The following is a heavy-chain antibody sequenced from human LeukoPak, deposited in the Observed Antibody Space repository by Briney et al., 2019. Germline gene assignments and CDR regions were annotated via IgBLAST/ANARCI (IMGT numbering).Heavy chain of an antibody. J-gene: IGHJ4*02. CDR3: AKDQTGTFRDY. CDR2: IRYDGTNK. Sequence: GGSLRLSCAASGFTFSTLGIHWVRQAPGRRLEWVAFIRYDGTNKFYADSVKGRFTISRDNSKNTVFLQMNSLRTEDTAVYYCAKDQTGTFRDYWGQGTLVTVSS. D-gene: IGHD3-9*01. V-gene: IGHV3-30*02. CDR1: GFTFSTLG.